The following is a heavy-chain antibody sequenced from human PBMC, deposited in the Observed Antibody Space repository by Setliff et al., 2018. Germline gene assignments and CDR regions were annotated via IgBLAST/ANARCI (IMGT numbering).Heavy chain of an antibody. CDR2: INQDGSGK. CDR1: GFIFSSYW. J-gene: IGHJ4*02. V-gene: IGHV3-7*03. D-gene: IGHD1-26*01. CDR3: VTDKAGSYFDGRFDY. Sequence: GGCRRLSCAVSGFIFSSYWMNWVRQAPGKGLEWVATINQDGSGKYYADSVRGRFTISRDNAKNSLSLQMNSLGVEDTDLYYCVTDKAGSYFDGRFDYWGPGTLVTVSS.